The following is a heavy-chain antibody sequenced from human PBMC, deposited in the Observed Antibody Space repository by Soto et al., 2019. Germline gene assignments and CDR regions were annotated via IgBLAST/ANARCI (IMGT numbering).Heavy chain of an antibody. CDR2: IYYSGST. D-gene: IGHD4-17*01. CDR3: ARVGYGDYLYFDY. Sequence: SETLSLTCTVSGGSISSYYWSWIRQPPGKGLEWIGYIYYSGSTNYNPSLKSRVTISVDTSKNQFPLKLSSVTAADTAVYYCARVGYGDYLYFDYWGQGTLVTVSS. CDR1: GGSISSYY. J-gene: IGHJ4*02. V-gene: IGHV4-59*01.